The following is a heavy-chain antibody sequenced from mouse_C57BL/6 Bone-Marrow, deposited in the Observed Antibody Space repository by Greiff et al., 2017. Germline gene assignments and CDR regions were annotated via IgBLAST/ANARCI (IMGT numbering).Heavy chain of an antibody. CDR2: IYPGNSDT. J-gene: IGHJ4*01. CDR3: TRDDKRYYAMDC. CDR1: GYTFTSYW. V-gene: IGHV1-5*01. Sequence: VQLKQSGPVLARPGASVKMSCKTSGYTFTSYWMHWVKQRPGQGLEWIGAIYPGNSDTSYNQKFKGKAKLTAVTSASTAYMELSSLTTEDSAVYYGTRDDKRYYAMDCWGQGTSVTVTA.